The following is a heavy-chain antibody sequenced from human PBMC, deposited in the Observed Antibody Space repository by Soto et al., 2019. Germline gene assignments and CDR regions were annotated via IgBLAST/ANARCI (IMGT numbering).Heavy chain of an antibody. D-gene: IGHD2-2*01. CDR1: GGTFDSSA. V-gene: IGHV1-69*14. CDR3: AIGHEYCSNSDAFDI. J-gene: IGHJ3*02. Sequence: QLHLVQSWPEVKKPGSSVKVSCKASGGTFDSSAINWLLQAPGQGPEWMGNIVPFFGTADYAQNFQGRVTIPADKSTSTAYMEMRSLTFEDTAVYYSAIGHEYCSNSDAFDIWGQGTVVTVSS. CDR2: IVPFFGTA.